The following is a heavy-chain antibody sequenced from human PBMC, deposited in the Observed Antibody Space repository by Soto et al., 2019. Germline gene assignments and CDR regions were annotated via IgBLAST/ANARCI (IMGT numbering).Heavy chain of an antibody. CDR3: AIAVEGTAATITGTDV. D-gene: IGHD6-13*01. CDR2: IYYSGST. Sequence: SETLSLTCTVSGGSISSYYWSWIRQPPGKGLEWIGYIYYSGSTNYNPSLKSRVTISVDTSKNQFSLKLSSVTAADTAVYYCAIAVEGTAATITGTDVWGQGTTVT. CDR1: GGSISSYY. V-gene: IGHV4-59*01. J-gene: IGHJ6*02.